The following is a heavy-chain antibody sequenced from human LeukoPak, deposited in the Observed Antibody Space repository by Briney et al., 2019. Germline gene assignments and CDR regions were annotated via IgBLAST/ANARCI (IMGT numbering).Heavy chain of an antibody. CDR2: IYHRGST. CDR1: GYSIRGDDY. D-gene: IGHD4-17*01. V-gene: IGHV4-38-2*01. Sequence: SSETLSLTCAVAGYSIRGDDYWGWRRQSPGKGLERIGSIYHRGSTQYNPSLKSRVTISVDTSKNQFSLMLNSVTAADTAVYYCARNRSVTTTPGFDHWGQGTLVTVSS. CDR3: ARNRSVTTTPGFDH. J-gene: IGHJ4*02.